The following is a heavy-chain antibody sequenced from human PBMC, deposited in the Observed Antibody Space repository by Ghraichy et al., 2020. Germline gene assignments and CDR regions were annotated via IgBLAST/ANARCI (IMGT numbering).Heavy chain of an antibody. Sequence: SETLSLTCTVSGGSLSSGGYYWSWIRQNPGKGLEWIGYIYYSGSTDYNPSLKSRVSILVDTSKNQFSLKLNSVTAADTAVYYCARGLIASPRYYFDCWGQGTLVTVSS. D-gene: IGHD3-22*01. CDR1: GGSLSSGGYY. CDR2: IYYSGST. CDR3: ARGLIASPRYYFDC. J-gene: IGHJ4*02. V-gene: IGHV4-31*03.